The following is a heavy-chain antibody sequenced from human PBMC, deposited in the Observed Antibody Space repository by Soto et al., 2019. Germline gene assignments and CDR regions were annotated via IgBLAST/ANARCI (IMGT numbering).Heavy chain of an antibody. J-gene: IGHJ6*02. V-gene: IGHV5-51*01. CDR3: ARLSPSLGYCSGGSCSPYYYYGMDV. CDR2: IYPGDSDT. CDR1: GYSFTSYW. D-gene: IGHD2-15*01. Sequence: GESLKISCKGSGYSFTSYWIGWVRQMPGKGLEWMGIIYPGDSDTRYSPSFQGQVTISADKSISTAYLQWSSLKASDTAMYYCARLSPSLGYCSGGSCSPYYYYGMDVWGQGTTVTVSS.